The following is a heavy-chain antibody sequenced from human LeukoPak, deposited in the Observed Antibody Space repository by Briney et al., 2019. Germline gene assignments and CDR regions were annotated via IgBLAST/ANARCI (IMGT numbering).Heavy chain of an antibody. CDR2: ISGSGGST. V-gene: IGHV3-23*01. CDR1: GFTFSSYA. J-gene: IGHJ4*02. CDR3: AKGAYYDSSGYYPYYFDY. Sequence: GGSLRLSCAASGFTFSSYAMSWVRQAPGKGLEWVSAISGSGGSTYYADSVKGRFTISGDNSKNTLYLQMNSLRAEDTAVYYCAKGAYYDSSGYYPYYFDYWGQGTLVTVSS. D-gene: IGHD3-22*01.